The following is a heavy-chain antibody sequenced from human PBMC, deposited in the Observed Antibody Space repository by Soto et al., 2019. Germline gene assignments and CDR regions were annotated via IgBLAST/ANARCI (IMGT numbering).Heavy chain of an antibody. Sequence: QVQLVQSGDEVKKPGALVKVSCKASGYIFVNYGIAWVRQAPRQGLEWMGWISPYTGNTHSASKVQGRLTMTTDTSTSTAYMDLGSLTSDDTAVYYCVMVDNYVTPTPQDVWGQGTTVTLSS. J-gene: IGHJ6*02. CDR3: VMVDNYVTPTPQDV. CDR1: GYIFVNYG. V-gene: IGHV1-18*01. D-gene: IGHD3-16*01. CDR2: ISPYTGNT.